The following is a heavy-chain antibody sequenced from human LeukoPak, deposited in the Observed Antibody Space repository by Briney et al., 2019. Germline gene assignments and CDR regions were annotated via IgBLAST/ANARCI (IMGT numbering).Heavy chain of an antibody. V-gene: IGHV3-21*04. D-gene: IGHD3-10*01. CDR1: GFTFSSYE. J-gene: IGHJ6*02. Sequence: GGSLRLSCATSGFTFSSYEMNWVRQAPGKGLEWVSSISSSSSYIYYADSVKGRFTISRDNAKNSLYLQMNSLRDEDTAVYYCAKVPYSDYGAGRPPFMDVWGHGTTVAISS. CDR2: ISSSSSYI. CDR3: AKVPYSDYGAGRPPFMDV.